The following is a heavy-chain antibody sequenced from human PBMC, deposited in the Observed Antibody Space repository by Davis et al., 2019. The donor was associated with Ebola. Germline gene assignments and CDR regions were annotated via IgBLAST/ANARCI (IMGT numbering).Heavy chain of an antibody. CDR2: INPIVGVP. CDR1: GYTFSSYY. J-gene: IGHJ3*02. V-gene: IGHV1-46*03. CDR3: ARLSNYYYDSSGYPGAFDI. D-gene: IGHD3-22*01. Sequence: ASVKVSCKASGYTFSSYYTNWVRQAPGQGLEWMGRINPIVGVPIVAQKFQGRVTMTRDTSTSTVYMELSSLRSEDTAVYYCARLSNYYYDSSGYPGAFDIWGQGTMVTVSS.